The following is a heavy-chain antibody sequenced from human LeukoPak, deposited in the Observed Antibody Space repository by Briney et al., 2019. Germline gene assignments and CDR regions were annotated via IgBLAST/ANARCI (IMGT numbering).Heavy chain of an antibody. J-gene: IGHJ4*02. Sequence: PSETLSLTCTVSGGSISSSSYYWGWIRQPPGKGLEWIGTIYYSGSTYYSPSLRSRVTISVDTSKNQFSLRLSSVTAADTAVYYCATGQAYYFDYWGQGTLVTVSS. CDR2: IYYSGST. V-gene: IGHV4-39*07. CDR1: GGSISSSSYY. CDR3: ATGQAYYFDY.